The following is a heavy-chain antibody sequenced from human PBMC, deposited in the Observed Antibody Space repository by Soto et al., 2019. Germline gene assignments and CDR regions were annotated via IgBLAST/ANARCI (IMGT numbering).Heavy chain of an antibody. V-gene: IGHV4-59*01. CDR3: ARGGDYGDYEFYFDF. Sequence: SETLSLTCTVSGGSISSYYWSWIRQPPGKGLEWIGYIYYSGSTNYNPSLKSRVTISVDTSKNQFSLKLSSVTAADTAVYYCARGGDYGDYEFYFDFCGQGTLVTVSS. CDR2: IYYSGST. D-gene: IGHD4-17*01. J-gene: IGHJ4*02. CDR1: GGSISSYY.